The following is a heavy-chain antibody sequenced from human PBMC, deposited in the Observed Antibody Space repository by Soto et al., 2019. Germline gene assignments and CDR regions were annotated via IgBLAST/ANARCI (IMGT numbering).Heavy chain of an antibody. CDR2: VSAHNGNT. D-gene: IGHD1-1*01. CDR3: ARGRYGDY. J-gene: IGHJ4*02. V-gene: IGHV1-18*01. Sequence: QVHLVQSGAEVKKPGASVKVSCKASGYTFTSYGITWVRQAPGQGLEWMGWVSAHNGNTDYAQKLPGRVIVTRHTSTSTAYMELRSLISDDTAVYYCARGRYGDYWGQGALVTVSS. CDR1: GYTFTSYG.